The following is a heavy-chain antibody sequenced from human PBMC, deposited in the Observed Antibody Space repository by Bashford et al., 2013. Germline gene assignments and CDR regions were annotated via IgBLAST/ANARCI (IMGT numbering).Heavy chain of an antibody. Sequence: SGPTLVKPTQTLTLTCTVSGFSVSTSGVVVGWIRQPPGKALEWLAFIYWNDDKRYSPSLKSRLSITKDTSKNQVVLVMTDMDPVDTATYYCARRDVDTSIDFWGQGTLVTVSS. D-gene: IGHD5-18*01. CDR1: GFSVSTSGVV. V-gene: IGHV2-5*01. CDR3: ARRDVDTSIDF. CDR2: IYWNDDK. J-gene: IGHJ4*02.